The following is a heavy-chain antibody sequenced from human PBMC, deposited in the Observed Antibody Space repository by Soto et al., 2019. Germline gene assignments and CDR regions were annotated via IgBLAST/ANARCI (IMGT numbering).Heavy chain of an antibody. CDR1: GYSFTDYW. J-gene: IGHJ4*02. V-gene: IGHV5-51*01. CDR3: ARRDGVGAAYFDY. D-gene: IGHD2-15*01. Sequence: HGESLKISCKGSGYSFTDYWIGWVRQMPGKGLEWMAIIYPGDSDTIYSPSFQGQVTISADKSISTAYLQWSSLKASDTAMYYCARRDGVGAAYFDYWGQGTLVTVSS. CDR2: IYPGDSDT.